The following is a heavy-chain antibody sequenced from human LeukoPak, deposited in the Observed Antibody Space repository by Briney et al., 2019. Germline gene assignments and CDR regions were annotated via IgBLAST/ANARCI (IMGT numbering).Heavy chain of an antibody. CDR2: INTDGSST. CDR3: AIIGCYRGVCHFDI. Sequence: PGRSLRLSCAASGFTFSSYGMHWVRQAPGKGLVWVSRINTDGSSTSYADSVKGRFTISRDNAKNTLYLQMNSLRAEDTAVYYCAIIGCYRGVCHFDIWGQGTLVTVS. CDR1: GFTFSSYG. D-gene: IGHD4/OR15-4a*01. J-gene: IGHJ3*02. V-gene: IGHV3-74*01.